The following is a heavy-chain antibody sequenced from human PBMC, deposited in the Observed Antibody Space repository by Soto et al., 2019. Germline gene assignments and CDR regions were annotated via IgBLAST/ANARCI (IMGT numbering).Heavy chain of an antibody. D-gene: IGHD4-17*01. CDR3: ARDLETVTYYYYYGMDV. J-gene: IGHJ6*02. CDR1: GFTFSSYA. V-gene: IGHV3-30-3*01. CDR2: ISYDGSNK. Sequence: GGSLRLSCAASGFTFSSYAMHWVRQAPGKGLEWVAVISYDGSNKYYADSVKGRFTISRDNSKNTLYLQMNSLRAEDTAVYYCARDLETVTYYYYYGMDVWGQGTTVTVSS.